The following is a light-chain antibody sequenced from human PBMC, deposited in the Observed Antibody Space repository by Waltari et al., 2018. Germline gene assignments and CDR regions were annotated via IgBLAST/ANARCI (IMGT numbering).Light chain of an antibody. CDR1: QGVGRF. CDR3: QKYVNLPAT. CDR2: HAA. V-gene: IGKV3-20*01. Sequence: EIVLTQSPSTLSLSPGERATLSCRASQGVGRFLAWYQQKPGQAPRLLIYHAAIRATGIPDRFSGSGSGTDFSPTISGLEPEDFAVYYCQKYVNLPATFGQGTKVEIK. J-gene: IGKJ1*01.